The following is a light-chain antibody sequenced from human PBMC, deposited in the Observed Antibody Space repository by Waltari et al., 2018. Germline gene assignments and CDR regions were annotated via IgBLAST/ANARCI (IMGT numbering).Light chain of an antibody. V-gene: IGKV3-15*01. J-gene: IGKJ4*01. CDR3: QQYNNWPLT. Sequence: EIVMTQSPATLSVSPGESATLSCRASQSVSSNLPWYQQKPGQAPRLLIYGASARATGIPARFSGSGSGTEFTLTISSLQSEDFAVYYCQQYNNWPLTFGGGTKVEIK. CDR1: QSVSSN. CDR2: GAS.